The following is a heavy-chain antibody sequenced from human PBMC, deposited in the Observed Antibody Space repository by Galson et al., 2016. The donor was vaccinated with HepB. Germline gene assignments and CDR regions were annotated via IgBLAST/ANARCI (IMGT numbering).Heavy chain of an antibody. Sequence: SLRLSCAASGFTFSNYAMTWVRQAPGKGLEWVSTIGGGVGTTYYADSVNGRFTLSRDNSKSTLYPQMGSLRAEDTAVYYCAKQWLGDLDYWGQGTLVTVSS. CDR2: IGGGVGTT. J-gene: IGHJ4*02. CDR1: GFTFSNYA. CDR3: AKQWLGDLDY. D-gene: IGHD6-19*01. V-gene: IGHV3-23*01.